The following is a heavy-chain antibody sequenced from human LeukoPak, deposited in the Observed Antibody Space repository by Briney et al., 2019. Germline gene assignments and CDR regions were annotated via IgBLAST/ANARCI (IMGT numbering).Heavy chain of an antibody. CDR2: TKSKTDGATT. CDR1: GLSFSNAW. J-gene: IGHJ4*02. Sequence: GGSLTLSCAAPGLSFSNAWMSWVRQAPGKGLEWVGRTKSKTDGATTDYAAPVKGRFTISTDDSQNTLYLQMNSLKTEDTAVYYCTTFESWGQGTLVTVSS. V-gene: IGHV3-15*01. CDR3: TTFES.